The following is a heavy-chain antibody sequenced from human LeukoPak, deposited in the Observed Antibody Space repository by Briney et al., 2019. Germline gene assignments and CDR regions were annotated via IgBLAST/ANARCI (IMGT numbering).Heavy chain of an antibody. J-gene: IGHJ6*02. V-gene: IGHV1-2*02. D-gene: IGHD5-18*01. CDR3: ARLKIQVFLDYSNYGMDV. CDR2: INPKTGGT. CDR1: GYTFTDYY. Sequence: GASVKVSCKASGYTFTDYYMHWVRQAPGQGLGWMGWINPKTGGTHYAQRFQGRVTMTRDTSIRTAYMELSRLRSDDTAVYFCARLKIQVFLDYSNYGMDVWGQGTTVTVSS.